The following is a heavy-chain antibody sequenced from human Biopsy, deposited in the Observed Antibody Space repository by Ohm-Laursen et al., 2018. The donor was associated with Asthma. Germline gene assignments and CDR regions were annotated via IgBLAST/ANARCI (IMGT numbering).Heavy chain of an antibody. J-gene: IGHJ4*02. D-gene: IGHD4-17*01. CDR3: ASDFPKDYVRYNFQF. V-gene: IGHV1-24*01. CDR2: HDHGEGGT. Sequence: SVKVSCKISGYSLTDLSMHWVRQAPGQGLEWMGGHDHGEGGTVNARRFQGRVTMTEDTSTDTAYMELSSLSSDGTAVYYCASDFPKDYVRYNFQFWGQGTLVTVSS. CDR1: GYSLTDLS.